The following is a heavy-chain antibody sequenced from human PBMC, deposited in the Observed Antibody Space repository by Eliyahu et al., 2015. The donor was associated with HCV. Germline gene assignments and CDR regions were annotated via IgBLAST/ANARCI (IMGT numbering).Heavy chain of an antibody. V-gene: IGHV4-59*01. CDR1: GASIXSYY. Sequence: QVQVQESGPGLVKPSETLSLTCXVSGASIXSYYWSWIRXPPGKGLEWIAYIYYSGSTNYNPSLKSRVTISLDTSKNQFSLKLSSVIAADTAVYYCASGGGGIAVAGTGGWFDPWGQGTLVTVSS. J-gene: IGHJ5*02. CDR2: IYYSGST. D-gene: IGHD6-19*01. CDR3: ASGGGGIAVAGTGGWFDP.